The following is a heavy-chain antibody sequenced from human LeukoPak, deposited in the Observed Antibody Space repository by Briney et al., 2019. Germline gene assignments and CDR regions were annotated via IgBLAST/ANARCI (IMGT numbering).Heavy chain of an antibody. J-gene: IGHJ4*02. Sequence: GASVKVSCKSSGYTFTSYGINWLRQAPGQGLEWMGWISSYNGNTKYAQKVQGRVTMTTDTSTSTTYMELRSLRSDDTAVYYCARDNSTYYYGSGSYSNWGQGTLVTVSS. CDR3: ARDNSTYYYGSGSYSN. CDR1: GYTFTSYG. D-gene: IGHD3-10*01. CDR2: ISSYNGNT. V-gene: IGHV1-18*01.